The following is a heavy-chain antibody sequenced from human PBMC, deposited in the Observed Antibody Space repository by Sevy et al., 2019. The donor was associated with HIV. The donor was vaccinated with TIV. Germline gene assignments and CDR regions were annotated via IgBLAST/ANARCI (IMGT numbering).Heavy chain of an antibody. CDR3: ARRASQADYPLDL. CDR1: GGSISSYY. CDR2: IHYSGKT. V-gene: IGHV4-59*12. Sequence: SETLSLTCTVSGGSISSYYWSWIRQPPGKGLEFIGWIHYSGKTKYNPSLSSRVSMSVDTSRNQFSLKLYSLTAADTALYYCARRASQADYPLDLWGQGTLVTVSS. J-gene: IGHJ4*02. D-gene: IGHD4-17*01.